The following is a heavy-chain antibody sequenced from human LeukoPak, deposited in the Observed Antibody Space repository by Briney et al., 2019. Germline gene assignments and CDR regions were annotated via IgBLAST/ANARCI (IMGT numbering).Heavy chain of an antibody. CDR3: ALYDSSGYYSDWFDP. CDR2: INPSGGSK. Sequence: ASVKVSCKASGYTFTSYYMHWVRQAPGQGLEWMGIINPSGGSKSYAQKFQGRINMTRDTSTSTVYMELSSLRSEDTAVYSCALYDSSGYYSDWFDPWGQGTLVTVSS. D-gene: IGHD3-22*01. V-gene: IGHV1-46*01. CDR1: GYTFTSYY. J-gene: IGHJ5*02.